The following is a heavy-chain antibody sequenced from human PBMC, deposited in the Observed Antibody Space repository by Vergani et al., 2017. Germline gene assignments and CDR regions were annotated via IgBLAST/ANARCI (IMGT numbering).Heavy chain of an antibody. CDR2: LTGGGGST. V-gene: IGHV3-23*01. D-gene: IGHD1-26*01. J-gene: IGHJ4*02. CDR1: GFTFSTYA. Sequence: EVQLLESGGSLKQPGGSVRLSCAASGFTFSTYAMHWVRQAPGKGLEWVSALTGGGGSTYYADSFKGRFIISRDNSRDTLYLQMNSLRPEDTATYYCLKDAGSYENFFDSWGQGTLVTFS. CDR3: LKDAGSYENFFDS.